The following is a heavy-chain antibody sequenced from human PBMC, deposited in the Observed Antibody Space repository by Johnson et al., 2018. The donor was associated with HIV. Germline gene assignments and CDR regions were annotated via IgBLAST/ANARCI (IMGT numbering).Heavy chain of an antibody. D-gene: IGHD6-19*01. V-gene: IGHV3-30*02. CDR2: IRYDGSNK. CDR3: AKDLELSPGTARAVGGSFDI. CDR1: GFTFSSYG. J-gene: IGHJ3*02. Sequence: QVQLVESGGGVVQPGGSLRLSCVASGFTFSSYGMHWVRQAPGKGLEWVAFIRYDGSNKYYADSVKGRFTISRDNSKNTLYLQMNSLRAEDTAVYYCAKDLELSPGTARAVGGSFDIWGQGTMVTVSS.